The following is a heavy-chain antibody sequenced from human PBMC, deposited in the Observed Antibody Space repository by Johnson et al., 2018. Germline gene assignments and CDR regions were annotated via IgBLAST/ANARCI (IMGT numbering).Heavy chain of an antibody. CDR2: INSDGSST. J-gene: IGHJ6*02. CDR1: GFTFSSYW. CDR3: ASSVGIFGVVITRYDYYYGMDV. Sequence: VQLQESGGGLVQPGGSLRLSCAASGFTFSSYWMHWVRQAPGKGLVWVSRINSDGSSTSYADSVKGRFTSSRDNAKNTLYLQMNTLRADDTALYYCASSVGIFGVVITRYDYYYGMDVWGQGTTVTVSS. D-gene: IGHD3-3*01. V-gene: IGHV3-74*01.